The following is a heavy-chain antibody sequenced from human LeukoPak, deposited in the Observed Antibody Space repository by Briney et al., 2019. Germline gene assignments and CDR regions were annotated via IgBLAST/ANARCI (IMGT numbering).Heavy chain of an antibody. CDR2: IYYSGST. V-gene: IGHV4-39*01. CDR1: GGSISSSSYY. D-gene: IGHD3-10*01. Sequence: SETLSPTCTVSGGSISSSSYYWGWIRQPPGKGPEWIGSIYYSGSTYYNPSLKSRVTISVDTSKNQFSLKLSSVTAADTAVYYCATGSYYNVGFDYWGQGTLVTVSS. J-gene: IGHJ4*02. CDR3: ATGSYYNVGFDY.